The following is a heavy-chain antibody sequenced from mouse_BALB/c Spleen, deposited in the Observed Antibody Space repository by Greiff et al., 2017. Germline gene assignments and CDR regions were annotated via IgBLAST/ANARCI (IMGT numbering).Heavy chain of an antibody. V-gene: IGHV1-14*01. D-gene: IGHD2-3*01. CDR1: GYTFTSYV. Sequence: EVQLQQSGPELVKPGASVKMSCKASGYTFTSYVMHWVKQKPGQGLEWIGYINPYNDGTKYNEKFKGKATLTSDKSSSTAYMELSSLTSEDSAVYYCARTPIYDGLYFDYWGQGTTLTVSS. CDR2: INPYNDGT. J-gene: IGHJ2*01. CDR3: ARTPIYDGLYFDY.